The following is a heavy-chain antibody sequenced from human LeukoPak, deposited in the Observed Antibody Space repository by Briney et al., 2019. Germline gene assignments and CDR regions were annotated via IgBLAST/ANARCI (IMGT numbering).Heavy chain of an antibody. CDR1: GFTFSSYE. D-gene: IGHD6-13*01. J-gene: IGHJ4*02. V-gene: IGHV3-48*03. CDR3: ASWAGAATGFSGPFDY. CDR2: ISPSTSAI. Sequence: GGSLRLSCAASGFTFSSYEMNWVRQAPGKGLDWISYISPSTSAIYYANSVKGRFTISRDNAKNSLYLQMNSLRAEDTAVYYRASWAGAATGFSGPFDYWGQGILVTVSS.